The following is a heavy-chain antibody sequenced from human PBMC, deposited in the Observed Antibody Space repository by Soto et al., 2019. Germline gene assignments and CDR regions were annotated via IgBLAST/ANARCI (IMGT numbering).Heavy chain of an antibody. J-gene: IGHJ4*02. V-gene: IGHV3-23*01. D-gene: IGHD3-10*01. CDR2: ISGSGGST. Sequence: GGSLRLSCAASGFTFSSYAMSWVRQAPGKGLEWVSAISGSGGSTYYADSVKGRFTISRDNSKNTLYLQMNSLRAEDTAVYYCAKDKEYYGSGSYRRGGPDYWGQGTLVTVSS. CDR3: AKDKEYYGSGSYRRGGPDY. CDR1: GFTFSSYA.